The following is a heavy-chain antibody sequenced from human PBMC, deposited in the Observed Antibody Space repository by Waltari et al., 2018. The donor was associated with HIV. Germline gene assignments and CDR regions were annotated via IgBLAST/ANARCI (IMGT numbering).Heavy chain of an antibody. Sequence: QLQLQESGPGLVKPSETLSLTCTVSGGSISSSSYYWGWIRQPPGKGLEWIGSIYYSGRTYSNPSLKSRVTISVDTSKNQFSLKLSSVTAADTAVYYCASHNVEMATFDYWGQGTLVTVSS. CDR1: GGSISSSSYY. J-gene: IGHJ4*02. D-gene: IGHD5-12*01. V-gene: IGHV4-39*01. CDR2: IYYSGRT. CDR3: ASHNVEMATFDY.